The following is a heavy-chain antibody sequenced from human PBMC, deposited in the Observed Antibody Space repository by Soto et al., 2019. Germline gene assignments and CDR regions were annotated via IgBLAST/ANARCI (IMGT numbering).Heavy chain of an antibody. CDR1: GGTFSSYA. Sequence: SVKVSCKASGGTFSSYAISWVRQAPGQGLEWMGGIIPIFGTANYAQTFQGRVPITADESTSTAYMELSSLRSEDTAVYYCARYSGSYFRYGMDVWGQGTTVTVSS. V-gene: IGHV1-69*13. J-gene: IGHJ6*02. CDR2: IIPIFGTA. CDR3: ARYSGSYFRYGMDV. D-gene: IGHD1-26*01.